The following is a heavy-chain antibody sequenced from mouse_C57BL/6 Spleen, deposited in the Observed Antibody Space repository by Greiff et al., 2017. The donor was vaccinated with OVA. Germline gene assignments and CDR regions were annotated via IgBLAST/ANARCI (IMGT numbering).Heavy chain of an antibody. Sequence: VQLQQSGAELARPGASVKLSCKASGYTFTSYGISWVKQRTGQGLEWIGEIYPRSGNTCYNEKFKGKATLTADKSSSTAYMELRSLTSEDSAVYFCARGDGYYWYFDVWGTGTTVTVSS. CDR2: IYPRSGNT. D-gene: IGHD2-3*01. J-gene: IGHJ1*03. CDR3: ARGDGYYWYFDV. V-gene: IGHV1-81*01. CDR1: GYTFTSYG.